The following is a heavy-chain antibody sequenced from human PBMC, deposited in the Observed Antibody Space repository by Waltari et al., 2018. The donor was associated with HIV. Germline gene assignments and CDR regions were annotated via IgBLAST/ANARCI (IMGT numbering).Heavy chain of an antibody. CDR2: IKQDGSEK. CDR3: ARDSYGGNENWFDP. Sequence: EVQLVESGGGLVQPGGSLRLSCAASGFTFSSYWMSWVRQAPGKGLEWVANIKQDGSEKYYVDSVKGRFTISRDNAKNSLYLQMNSLRAEDTAVYYCARDSYGGNENWFDPWGQGTLVTVSS. D-gene: IGHD2-15*01. J-gene: IGHJ5*02. CDR1: GFTFSSYW. V-gene: IGHV3-7*04.